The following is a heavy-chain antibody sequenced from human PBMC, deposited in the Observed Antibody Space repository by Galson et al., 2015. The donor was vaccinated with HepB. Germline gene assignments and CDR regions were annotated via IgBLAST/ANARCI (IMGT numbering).Heavy chain of an antibody. CDR3: ARDLGSGWDGDALDI. Sequence: ETLSLTCSVSGVSISSYYWTWIRQPAGKGLEWIGRFYTSGRTEYNPSLKSRVAMSVDTSKNHFSLRLRSVTAADTAVYYCARDLGSGWDGDALDIWGQGTMVTVSS. CDR1: GVSISSYY. J-gene: IGHJ3*02. CDR2: FYTSGRT. V-gene: IGHV4-4*07. D-gene: IGHD6-19*01.